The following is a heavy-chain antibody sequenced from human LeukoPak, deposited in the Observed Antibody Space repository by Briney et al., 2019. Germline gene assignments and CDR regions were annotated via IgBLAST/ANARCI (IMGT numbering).Heavy chain of an antibody. CDR2: IIPILGIA. V-gene: IGHV1-69*04. D-gene: IGHD5-24*01. J-gene: IGHJ4*02. CDR1: GGTLSSYA. Sequence: GASVKLSCKAAGGTLSSYAISWVRQAPGQGLEWMGRIIPILGIANYAQKFQGRVTITADKSTSTAYMELSSLRSEDTAVYYCARERRWLQLGSPDFDYWGQGTLVTASS. CDR3: ARERRWLQLGSPDFDY.